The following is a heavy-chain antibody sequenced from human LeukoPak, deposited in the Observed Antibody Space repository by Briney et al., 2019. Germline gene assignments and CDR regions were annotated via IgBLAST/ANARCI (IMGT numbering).Heavy chain of an antibody. CDR2: INPNSGGT. D-gene: IGHD4-17*01. CDR3: ARAFGDSHFDY. J-gene: IGHJ4*02. V-gene: IGHV1-2*04. Sequence: GASVKVSCKASGYTFTAYYIHWVRQAPGRGLEWMGWINPNSGGTKYAQKFQAWVTMTRDTSISTAYMDLSRLRSDDTAVYYCARAFGDSHFDYWGQGTLITVSS. CDR1: GYTFTAYY.